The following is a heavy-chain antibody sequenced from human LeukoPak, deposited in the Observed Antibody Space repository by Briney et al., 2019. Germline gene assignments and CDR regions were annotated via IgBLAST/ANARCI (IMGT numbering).Heavy chain of an antibody. CDR2: IYTGGST. CDR1: GGSFSGYY. Sequence: PSETLSLTCAVYGGSFSGYYRSWIRQPAGKGLEWIGRIYTGGSTNYNPSLKSRVTMSGDTSKNQFSLKLSSVTAADTAVYFCVREWGHSYGLDAFDIWGQGTMVTVSS. D-gene: IGHD5-18*01. V-gene: IGHV4-59*10. CDR3: VREWGHSYGLDAFDI. J-gene: IGHJ3*02.